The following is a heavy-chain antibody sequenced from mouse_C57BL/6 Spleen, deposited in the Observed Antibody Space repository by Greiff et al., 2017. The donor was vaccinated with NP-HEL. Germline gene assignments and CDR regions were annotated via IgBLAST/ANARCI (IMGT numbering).Heavy chain of an antibody. D-gene: IGHD1-1*01. CDR3: ARDPYYYGSSYEYFDY. V-gene: IGHV5-17*01. J-gene: IGHJ2*01. Sequence: EVQVVESGGGLVKPGGSLKLSCAASGFTFSDYGMHWVRQAPEKGLEWVAYISSGSSTIYYADTVKGRFTISRDNAKNTLFLQMTSLRSEDTAMYYCARDPYYYGSSYEYFDYWGQGTTLTVSS. CDR2: ISSGSSTI. CDR1: GFTFSDYG.